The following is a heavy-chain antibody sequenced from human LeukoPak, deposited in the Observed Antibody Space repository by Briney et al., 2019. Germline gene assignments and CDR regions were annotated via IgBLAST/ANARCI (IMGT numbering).Heavy chain of an antibody. J-gene: IGHJ6*03. D-gene: IGHD2-15*01. CDR3: ARDVKRRICSGGTCYFYYYMDV. V-gene: IGHV4-61*08. CDR2: IYYSGST. CDR1: GGSISSGDYY. Sequence: SETLSLTCTVSGGSISSGDYYWSWIRQPPRKGLEWIGYIYYSGSTNYNPSLKSRVTISVDTSRNRFSLKLRSVTAADTAVYYCARDVKRRICSGGTCYFYYYMDVWGKGTTVTVSS.